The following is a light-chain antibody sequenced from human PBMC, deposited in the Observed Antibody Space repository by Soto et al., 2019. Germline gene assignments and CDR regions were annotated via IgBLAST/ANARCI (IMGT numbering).Light chain of an antibody. CDR2: AAV. CDR1: QSISSY. J-gene: IGKJ1*01. Sequence: DIQMTQSPFSLSASVGDRVTIACRASQSISSYLNWYQQKPGKPPKLLIYAAVSLQSGIPSRFSAYGSGTDISLTISSLLHEDVGTYYCQQTYSSPQGTFGQGTKVDIK. V-gene: IGKV1-39*01. CDR3: QQTYSSPQGT.